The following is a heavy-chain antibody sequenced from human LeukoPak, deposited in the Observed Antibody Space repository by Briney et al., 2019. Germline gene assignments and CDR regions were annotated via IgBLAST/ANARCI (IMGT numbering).Heavy chain of an antibody. J-gene: IGHJ5*02. CDR1: GYTFTGYY. V-gene: IGHV1-2*02. Sequence: APVKVSCKASGYTFTGYYMHWVRQAPGQGLEWMGWINPNSGGTNYAQNFQGRVTMTRDTSISTAYMELRSLSSDDTAVYYCARNFDSGSWYYWFDPWGQGTLVTVSS. D-gene: IGHD6-13*01. CDR3: ARNFDSGSWYYWFDP. CDR2: INPNSGGT.